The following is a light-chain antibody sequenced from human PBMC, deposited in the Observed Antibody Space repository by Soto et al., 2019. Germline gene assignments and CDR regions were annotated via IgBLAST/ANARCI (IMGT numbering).Light chain of an antibody. CDR1: SSDIGAYNY. J-gene: IGLJ2*01. V-gene: IGLV2-14*01. CDR3: SSFTSTTTVGI. CDR2: EVS. Sequence: QSALTQPASVSGYPGQSITIFCSGTSSDIGAYNYVSWYQQHPGKAPKLVIYEVSNRPSGVSVRFSGSKSGNTASLTISGLQTDDEAQYYCSSFTSTTTVGIFGGGTKLTVL.